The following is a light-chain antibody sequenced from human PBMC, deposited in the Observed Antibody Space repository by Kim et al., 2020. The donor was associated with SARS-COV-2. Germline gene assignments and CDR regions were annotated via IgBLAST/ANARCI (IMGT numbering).Light chain of an antibody. V-gene: IGKV3-20*01. CDR2: GAS. CDR1: QSVDSTY. CDR3: QQYDTSPCT. Sequence: PGKRATLSCRASQSVDSTYLGWYQQKPGQAPRLLIYGASSRATGIPDRFSGSGSGTDFTLTISRLEPEDFATYYCQQYDTSPCTFGQGTKLEI. J-gene: IGKJ2*02.